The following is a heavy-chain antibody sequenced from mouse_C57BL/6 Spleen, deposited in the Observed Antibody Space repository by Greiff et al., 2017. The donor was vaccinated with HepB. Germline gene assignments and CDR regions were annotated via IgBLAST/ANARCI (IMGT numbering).Heavy chain of an antibody. Sequence: QVQLQPGAELVRPGSSVKLSCTASGYTFTSYWMDWVKQRPGQGLEWIGNIYPSDSETHYNQKFKDKATLTVDKSSSTAYMQRSSLTSEDSAVYYCARNPGYFDYWGPGTTLTVSS. CDR2: IYPSDSET. V-gene: IGHV1-61*01. CDR1: GYTFTSYW. J-gene: IGHJ2*01. CDR3: ARNPGYFDY.